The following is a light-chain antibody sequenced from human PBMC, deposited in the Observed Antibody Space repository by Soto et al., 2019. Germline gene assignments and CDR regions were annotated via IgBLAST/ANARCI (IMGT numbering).Light chain of an antibody. Sequence: EIVLTQSPATLSLSPGERATLSCRASQSVSSYLAWYQQKPGQAPRLLIYDASNRATGIPARFSGSGSGTDFTLTISSLEPEDFAVYYCHQRNNWPCTFGPGTKVDIK. CDR2: DAS. J-gene: IGKJ3*01. CDR1: QSVSSY. V-gene: IGKV3-11*01. CDR3: HQRNNWPCT.